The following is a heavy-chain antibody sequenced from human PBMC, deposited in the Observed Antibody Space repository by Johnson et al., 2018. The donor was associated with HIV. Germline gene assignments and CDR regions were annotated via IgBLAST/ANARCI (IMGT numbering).Heavy chain of an antibody. CDR3: AKCGDADAFDI. D-gene: IGHD3-10*01. CDR1: GFIFDDYT. V-gene: IGHV3-43*01. CDR2: ISWDGVGT. Sequence: VQLVESGGAVVQPGGSLRLSCAASGFIFDDYTMHWVRQAPGKGLEWVSLISWDGVGTYYADSVKGRFTISRDNFKNTLYLQMNSLRAEDTAVYYCAKCGDADAFDIWGQGTMVTVSS. J-gene: IGHJ3*02.